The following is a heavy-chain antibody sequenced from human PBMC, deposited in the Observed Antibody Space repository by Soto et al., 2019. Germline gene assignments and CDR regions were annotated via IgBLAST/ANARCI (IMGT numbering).Heavy chain of an antibody. CDR2: IYYRGST. J-gene: IGHJ6*02. CDR3: ARQAKYYGMDV. CDR1: GGSISSYY. V-gene: IGHV4-59*01. Sequence: QVQLQESGPGLVKPSETLSLTCTVSGGSISSYYWSWIRQPPGKGLEWIGYIYYRGSTNYNPSLKTPVTISVDTSKNQCSLKLSSVTAADTAVYYCARQAKYYGMDVWGQGTTVTVSS.